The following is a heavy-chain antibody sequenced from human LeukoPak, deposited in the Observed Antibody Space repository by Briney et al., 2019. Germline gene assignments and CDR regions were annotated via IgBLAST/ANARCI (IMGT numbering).Heavy chain of an antibody. V-gene: IGHV3-53*01. CDR2: IYSSGRT. Sequence: GGSLRLSCAASGLTVSTNYFSWVRRAPGKGLEWVSVIYSSGRTYFADSVKGRFTVSRDNSRNTLYLQMNSLRDEDTAVYYCARDTYDSSGYYLGMDVWGQGTTVTVSS. J-gene: IGHJ6*02. CDR3: ARDTYDSSGYYLGMDV. CDR1: GLTVSTNY. D-gene: IGHD3-22*01.